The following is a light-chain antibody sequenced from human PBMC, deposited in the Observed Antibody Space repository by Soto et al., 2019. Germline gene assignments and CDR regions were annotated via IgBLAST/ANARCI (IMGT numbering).Light chain of an antibody. CDR2: AAS. CDR1: QGISSY. CDR3: QQLNSYPPYT. Sequence: IQLTQSPSSLSASVGDRVTMTCRASQGISSYLAWYQQKPGKAPQLLIYAASTLQSGVPSRFSGSGSGTDFTLTISSLQPEDFATYYCQQLNSYPPYTFGQGTKLEIK. V-gene: IGKV1-9*01. J-gene: IGKJ2*01.